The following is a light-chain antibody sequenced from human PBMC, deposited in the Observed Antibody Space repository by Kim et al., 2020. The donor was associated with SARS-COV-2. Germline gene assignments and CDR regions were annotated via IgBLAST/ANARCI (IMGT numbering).Light chain of an antibody. CDR2: AAS. Sequence: SVGDSVTITCRASQNINSYLQWYQQTPGKAHKLLIYAASTLQSGVPSRFSGSGSGTDFTLTINSLQTEDFATYYCQQGHTAPLLTVGGGTKVDIK. CDR3: QQGHTAPLLT. J-gene: IGKJ4*01. CDR1: QNINSY. V-gene: IGKV1-39*01.